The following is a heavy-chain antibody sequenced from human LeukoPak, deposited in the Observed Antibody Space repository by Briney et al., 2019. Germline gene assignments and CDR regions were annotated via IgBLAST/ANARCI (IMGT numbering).Heavy chain of an antibody. Sequence: GESLKISCKGSGSSFSSNWIGWVRPMPGKGLEWMGIIYPGDSDTRYSPSFQGQVTISADKSISTAYLQWSSLKASDTAMYYCARPPTTRDAFDIWGQGTMVTVSS. J-gene: IGHJ3*02. CDR3: ARPPTTRDAFDI. D-gene: IGHD4-17*01. CDR2: IYPGDSDT. V-gene: IGHV5-51*01. CDR1: GSSFSSNW.